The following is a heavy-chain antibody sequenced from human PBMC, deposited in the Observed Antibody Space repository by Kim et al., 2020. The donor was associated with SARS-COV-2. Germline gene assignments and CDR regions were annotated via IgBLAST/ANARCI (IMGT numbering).Heavy chain of an antibody. J-gene: IGHJ4*02. CDR1: GFTFDDYA. CDR2: ISWNSGSI. D-gene: IGHD1-26*01. V-gene: IGHV3-9*01. Sequence: GGSLRLSCAASGFTFDDYAMHWVRQAPGKGLEWVSGISWNSGSIGYADSVKGRFTISRDNAKNSLYLQMNSLRAEDTALYYCAKDAKDLLYVSLLDYWGQGTLVTVSS. CDR3: AKDAKDLLYVSLLDY.